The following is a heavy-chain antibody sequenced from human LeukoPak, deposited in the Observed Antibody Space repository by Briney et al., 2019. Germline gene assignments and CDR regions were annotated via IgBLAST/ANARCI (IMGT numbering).Heavy chain of an antibody. J-gene: IGHJ4*02. V-gene: IGHV3-11*01. CDR1: GFTFSDYY. Sequence: KPGGSLRLPCAASGFTFSDYYMSWIRQAPGKGLEWVSYISSSGSTIYYADSVKGRFTISRDNAKNSLYLQMNSLRAEDTAVYYCASYGGNFRRNFLDYWGQGTLVTVSS. CDR3: ASYGGNFRRNFLDY. CDR2: ISSSGSTI. D-gene: IGHD4-23*01.